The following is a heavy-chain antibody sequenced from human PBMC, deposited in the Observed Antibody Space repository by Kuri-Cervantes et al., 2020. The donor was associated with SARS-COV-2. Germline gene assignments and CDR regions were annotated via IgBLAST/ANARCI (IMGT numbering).Heavy chain of an antibody. D-gene: IGHD6-13*01. Sequence: ASVKVSCKASGYTFTSYYMHWVRQAPGQGLKWMGIINPSGGSTSYAQKFQGRVTMTRDTSTSTVYMELSSLGSEDTAVYYCARAQEHNAQQLAGVDYWGQGTLVTVSS. CDR3: ARAQEHNAQQLAGVDY. CDR1: GYTFTSYY. CDR2: INPSGGST. J-gene: IGHJ4*02. V-gene: IGHV1-46*01.